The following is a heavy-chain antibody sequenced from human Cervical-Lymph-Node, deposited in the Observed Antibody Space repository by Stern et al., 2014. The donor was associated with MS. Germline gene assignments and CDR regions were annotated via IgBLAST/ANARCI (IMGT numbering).Heavy chain of an antibody. J-gene: IGHJ5*02. CDR1: GYTFTDFY. CDR2: INPNSRDT. CDR3: ATPYSSGWSPDH. D-gene: IGHD6-19*01. V-gene: IGHV1-2*06. Sequence: VQLVESGAEVKKPGVSVKVSCKTSGYTFTDFYIHWVRQAPGQGLEWMGRINPNSRDTKFAQRFQGRVTMTRDTSISTAYMELSRLRSDDTAVYYCATPYSSGWSPDHWGQGTLVTVSS.